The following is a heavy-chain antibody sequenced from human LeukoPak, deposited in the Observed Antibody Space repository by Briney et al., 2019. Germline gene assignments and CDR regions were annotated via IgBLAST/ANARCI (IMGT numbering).Heavy chain of an antibody. CDR3: ARHTYGSGTYYNA. CDR1: GDSINSNNYY. D-gene: IGHD3-10*01. CDR2: ISFTGST. Sequence: SETLSLTCTVSGDSINSNNYYWGWGRQPPGKGLEWIGSISFTGSTYYNPSLKSRGTLSVATSKNHFSLKLSSVTAADTAVYYCARHTYGSGTYYNAWGQGTLVTVSS. V-gene: IGHV4-39*01. J-gene: IGHJ5*02.